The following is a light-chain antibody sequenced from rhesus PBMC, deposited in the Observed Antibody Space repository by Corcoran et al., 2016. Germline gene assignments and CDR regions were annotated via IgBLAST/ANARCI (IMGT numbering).Light chain of an antibody. CDR1: QDINSW. CDR3: QQGYDTPWT. Sequence: DIQMTESPSSLSAYVGDKVTITCRASQDINSWLSWYQQKHGKAPKLLIYAASSLQSGVPLRFSGSGSGTDYTLTLSSLQPEDFATYYCQQGYDTPWTFGQVTKVEIK. CDR2: AAS. J-gene: IGKJ1*01. V-gene: IGKV1-18*01.